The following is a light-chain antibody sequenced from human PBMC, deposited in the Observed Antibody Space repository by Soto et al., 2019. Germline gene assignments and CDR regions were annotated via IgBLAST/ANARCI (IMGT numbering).Light chain of an antibody. Sequence: DIQMTQSPASLSASVGDRVTITCRASQSISRYLNWYQQKPGKAPNLLIYVASSLQSEVPSRFSGSGSGTDFTLTISSLQPEDFAVYYCQPYNNWPLTFGGGTKVDIK. CDR3: QPYNNWPLT. CDR2: VAS. V-gene: IGKV1-39*01. J-gene: IGKJ4*01. CDR1: QSISRY.